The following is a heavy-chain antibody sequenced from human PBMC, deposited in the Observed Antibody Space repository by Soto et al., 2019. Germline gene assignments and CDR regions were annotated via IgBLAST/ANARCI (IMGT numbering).Heavy chain of an antibody. J-gene: IGHJ5*02. Sequence: PGGSLRLSCASSVFTFSSYWMHWVRQAPGKGLVWVSRINSDGSSTSYADSVKGRFTISRDNAKNTLYLQMNSLRAEDTAVYYCAREVSQVAWFDPWGQGTLVTVSS. CDR3: AREVSQVAWFDP. CDR1: VFTFSSYW. D-gene: IGHD5-12*01. CDR2: INSDGSST. V-gene: IGHV3-74*01.